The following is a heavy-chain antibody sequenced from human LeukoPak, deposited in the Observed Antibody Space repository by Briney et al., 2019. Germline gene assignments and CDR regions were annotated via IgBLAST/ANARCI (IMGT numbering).Heavy chain of an antibody. J-gene: IGHJ3*02. D-gene: IGHD6-13*01. CDR2: IYTSGST. CDR1: GGSISSYY. CDR3: ARDGIAAAGTGSNSGAFDI. Sequence: PSETLSLTCTVSGGSISSYYWSWIRQPAGKGLEWIGRIYTSGSTNYNPSLKSRVTMSVDTSKNQFSLKLSSVTAADTAVYYCARDGIAAAGTGSNSGAFDIWGQGTMVTVSS. V-gene: IGHV4-4*07.